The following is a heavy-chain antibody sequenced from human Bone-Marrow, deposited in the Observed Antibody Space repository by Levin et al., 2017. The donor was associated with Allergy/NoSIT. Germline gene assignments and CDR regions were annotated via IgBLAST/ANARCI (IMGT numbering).Heavy chain of an antibody. CDR1: GFTFSIYS. CDR2: ISSSGSDM. D-gene: IGHD2-8*02. J-gene: IGHJ3*02. Sequence: GGSLRLSYTVSGFTFSIYSINWVRQAPGKGLEWVSSISSSGSDMYYVDSVRGRFTISRDNAKNSLTLQMNSLRAEDTAVYYCARGIIGDVRVAHKEAFDIWGQGTMVSVSS. CDR3: ARGIIGDVRVAHKEAFDI. V-gene: IGHV3-21*01.